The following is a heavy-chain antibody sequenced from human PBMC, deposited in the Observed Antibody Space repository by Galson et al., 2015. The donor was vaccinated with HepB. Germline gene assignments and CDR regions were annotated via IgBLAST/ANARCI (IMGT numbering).Heavy chain of an antibody. CDR3: AKETYDSSGYYRD. Sequence: SLRLSCAASGFTFSSYAMSWVRQAPGKGLEWVSAISGSGGSTHYADSVKGRFTISRDNSKNTLYLQMNSLRAEDTAVYYCAKETYDSSGYYRDWGQGTLVTVSS. CDR1: GFTFSSYA. CDR2: ISGSGGST. J-gene: IGHJ4*02. V-gene: IGHV3-23*01. D-gene: IGHD3-22*01.